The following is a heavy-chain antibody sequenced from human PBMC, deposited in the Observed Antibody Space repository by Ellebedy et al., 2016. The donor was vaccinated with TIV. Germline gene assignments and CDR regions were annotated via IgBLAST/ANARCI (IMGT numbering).Heavy chain of an antibody. CDR3: GKDLTPGGLEV. Sequence: GGSLRLSXAVSGFTFDIYAMHWVRQTPGKGLEWVSGIYLAHGGTDYADSVRGRFTISRDNAKNSLYLQMNSLRVEDTAVYYCGKDLTPGGLEVWGQGTTVTVSS. J-gene: IGHJ6*02. CDR1: GFTFDIYA. D-gene: IGHD2-2*01. CDR2: IYLAHGGT. V-gene: IGHV3-9*01.